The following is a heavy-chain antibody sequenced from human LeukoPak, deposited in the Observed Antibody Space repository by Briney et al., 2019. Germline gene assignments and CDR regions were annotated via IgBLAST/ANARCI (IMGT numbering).Heavy chain of an antibody. CDR3: ATSQRLTSIDY. J-gene: IGHJ4*02. CDR1: GGSFSGYY. V-gene: IGHV4-34*01. D-gene: IGHD3-16*01. CDR2: INHSGST. Sequence: SESLSLTCAVYGGSFSGYYWSWIRQPPGKGLEWIGEINHSGSTNYNPSLKSRVTISVDTSKNQFSLKLSSVTAADTAVYYCATSQRLTSIDYWGREPWSPSPQ.